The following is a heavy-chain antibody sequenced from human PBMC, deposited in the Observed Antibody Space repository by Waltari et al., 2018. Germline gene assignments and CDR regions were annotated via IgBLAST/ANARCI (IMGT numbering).Heavy chain of an antibody. CDR2: INSDGSNT. J-gene: IGHJ6*02. Sequence: EEQLVESGGGLAQPGESLRLSCAHSGFTFIRYLMDLVRPAPGRGLVWVSRINSDGSNTPYADSVKGRFTISRDNAKNTLYVQMNRLRAEDTAVYYCARVATKTYSSPVPGRPYYYGMDVWGQGTTVTVSS. CDR3: ARVATKTYSSPVPGRPYYYGMDV. D-gene: IGHD3-22*01. CDR1: GFTFIRYL. V-gene: IGHV3-74*01.